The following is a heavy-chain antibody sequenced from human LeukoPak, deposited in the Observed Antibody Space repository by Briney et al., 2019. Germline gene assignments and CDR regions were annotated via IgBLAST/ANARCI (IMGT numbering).Heavy chain of an antibody. V-gene: IGHV1-18*01. CDR1: GYTFTSYG. CDR3: ARVGLRYCPNGVRIDAFDI. J-gene: IGHJ3*02. CDR2: IRAYNGNT. Sequence: ASVKVSCKASGYTFTSYGISWVRQAPGQGLEWMGWIRAYNGNTNYAQKLQGRVTMTTDTSTSTAYMELRSLISDDTAVYYGARVGLRYCPNGVRIDAFDIWGQGTMVTVSS. D-gene: IGHD2-8*01.